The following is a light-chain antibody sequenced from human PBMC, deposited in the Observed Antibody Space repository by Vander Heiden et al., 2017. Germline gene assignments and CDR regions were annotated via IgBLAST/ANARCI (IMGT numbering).Light chain of an antibody. CDR3: MQAVETPIT. CDR2: LAS. CDR1: QSLLHSNGYHH. V-gene: IGKV2-28*01. Sequence: DIVVTQSPLSLTVTPGEPAPISCRSSQSLLHSNGYHHVDWHLQKPGQPPQLLIYLASYRASGVPDRFSGSGTGTDFTLTFSRVEAEDVGVYFCMQAVETPITFGQGTRLEIK. J-gene: IGKJ5*01.